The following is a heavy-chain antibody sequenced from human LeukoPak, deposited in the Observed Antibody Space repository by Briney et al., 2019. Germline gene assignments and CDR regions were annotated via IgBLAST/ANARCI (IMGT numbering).Heavy chain of an antibody. J-gene: IGHJ4*02. CDR2: IYSGGST. V-gene: IGHV3-66*01. Sequence: GGSLRLSCAASGFTVSSNYMSWVRQAPGKGLEWISFIYSGGSTAYADSVKGRFTISRDNSKNTLCLQMNSLKAEDTAMYYCARTPPYSCGGDCSFDYWGQGTLVTVSS. CDR1: GFTVSSNY. D-gene: IGHD2-21*02. CDR3: ARTPPYSCGGDCSFDY.